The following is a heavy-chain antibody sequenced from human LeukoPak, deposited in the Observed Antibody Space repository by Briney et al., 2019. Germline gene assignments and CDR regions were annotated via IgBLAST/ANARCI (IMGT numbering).Heavy chain of an antibody. CDR3: AFTYYDYVWGSFDY. V-gene: IGHV3-30*03. Sequence: GGSLRLSCAASGFTFSSYGMHWVRQAPGKGLEWVAVISYDGSNKYYADSVKGRFTISRDNSKNTLYLQMNSLRAEDTAVYYCAFTYYDYVWGSFDYWGQGTLVTVSS. CDR1: GFTFSSYG. D-gene: IGHD3-16*01. J-gene: IGHJ4*02. CDR2: ISYDGSNK.